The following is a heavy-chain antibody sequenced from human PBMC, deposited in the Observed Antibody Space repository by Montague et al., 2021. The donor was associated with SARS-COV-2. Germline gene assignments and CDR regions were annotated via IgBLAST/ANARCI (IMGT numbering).Heavy chain of an antibody. CDR1: GGSVSSYY. V-gene: IGHV4-59*02. J-gene: IGHJ5*02. D-gene: IGHD3-3*01. CDR2: IYYSGST. CDR3: ARAGGFYDYWSGYSSSEGFFDH. Sequence: SETLSLTCTVAGGSVSSYYWSWIRQSPGKGLQWLGYIYYSGSTDYNPSLKSRVTMSVDTSKNQLSLRLTSVTTADTAVYFCARAGGFYDYWSGYSSSEGFFDHWGQGILVTVSS.